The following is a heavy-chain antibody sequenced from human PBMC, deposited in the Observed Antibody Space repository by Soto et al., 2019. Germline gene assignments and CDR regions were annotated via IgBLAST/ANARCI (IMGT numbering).Heavy chain of an antibody. Sequence: QVQLVQSGAEVKKPGASVKVSCKASGYTFTGYFMHWVRQAPGQGLEWMGWINSNSGATKYAQKFQGRVTVSRETSISTAYMELSGLRSDDTAVYYCARGGGTILAPLPWGQGTLVTVSS. V-gene: IGHV1-2*02. D-gene: IGHD3-3*01. CDR1: GYTFTGYF. CDR2: INSNSGAT. J-gene: IGHJ5*02. CDR3: ARGGGTILAPLP.